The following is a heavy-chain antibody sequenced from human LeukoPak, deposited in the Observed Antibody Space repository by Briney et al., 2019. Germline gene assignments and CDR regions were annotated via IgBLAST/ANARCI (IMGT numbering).Heavy chain of an antibody. Sequence: GGSLRLSCSASGFTFTNYAMTWVRQAPGKGLEWVSAISGSGGSTYYADSVKGRFTISRDNSKNTLYLQMNSLRAEDTAVYYCAKDLTGDVDYWGQGTLVTVSS. V-gene: IGHV3-23*01. CDR2: ISGSGGST. CDR3: AKDLTGDVDY. J-gene: IGHJ4*02. CDR1: GFTFTNYA. D-gene: IGHD7-27*01.